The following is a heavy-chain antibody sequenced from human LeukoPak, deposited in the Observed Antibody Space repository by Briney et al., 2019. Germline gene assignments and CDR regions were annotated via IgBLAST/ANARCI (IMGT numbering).Heavy chain of an antibody. CDR3: ARGGLYCSSTGCYNLRYHWFDP. CDR2: INHSGST. J-gene: IGHJ5*02. V-gene: IGHV4-34*01. CDR1: GFTFSSYA. Sequence: GSLRLSCAASGFTFSSYAMSWVRQPPGKGLEWIGEINHSGSTNYNPSLKSRVTISVDTSKNQFSLKLRSVTAADTAVYYCARGGLYCSSTGCYNLRYHWFDPWGQGTLVTVSS. D-gene: IGHD2-2*02.